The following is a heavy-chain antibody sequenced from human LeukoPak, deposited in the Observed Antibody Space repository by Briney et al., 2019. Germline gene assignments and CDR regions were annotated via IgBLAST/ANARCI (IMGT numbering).Heavy chain of an antibody. CDR3: ARRIQLWSYWHFDL. Sequence: KPSETPSLTCTVSGDSISRESWSWIRQAPGKGLECIGYSYDSWRMNYNPSLQSRVTISLDTSKNRLSLQLNSVTAADTAVYYCARRIQLWSYWHFDLWGRGTLVTVTS. V-gene: IGHV4-4*08. D-gene: IGHD1-1*01. CDR2: SYDSWRM. CDR1: GDSISRES. J-gene: IGHJ2*01.